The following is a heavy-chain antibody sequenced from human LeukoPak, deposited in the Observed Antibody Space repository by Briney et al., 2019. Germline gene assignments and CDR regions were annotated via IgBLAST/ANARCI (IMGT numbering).Heavy chain of an antibody. D-gene: IGHD2-2*01. V-gene: IGHV3-33*06. CDR2: IWYDGSNK. CDR1: GFTFSSYG. J-gene: IGHJ4*02. Sequence: GGSLRLSCAASGFTFSSYGMHWVRQAPGKGLEWVAVIWYDGSNKYYADSVKGRFTISRDNSKNTLYLQMNSLRAEDTAVYYCAKALRGSTSCFFDYWGQGALVTVSS. CDR3: AKALRGSTSCFFDY.